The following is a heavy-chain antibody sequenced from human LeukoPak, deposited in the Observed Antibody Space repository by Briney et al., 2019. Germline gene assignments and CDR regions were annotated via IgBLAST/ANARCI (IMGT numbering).Heavy chain of an antibody. D-gene: IGHD5-18*01. J-gene: IGHJ6*02. CDR2: TRNKANSYTT. CDR1: GFTFSDHY. V-gene: IGHV3-72*01. Sequence: GGALRLSCVASGFTFSDHYMDWVRQAPGRGVEGVGRTRNKANSYTTEYGASVKGRLTISRDESKNSLYLQMNSLKTEDTAVYYCAREGNGYSYGYHYYYGMDVWGQGTTVTVSS. CDR3: AREGNGYSYGYHYYYGMDV.